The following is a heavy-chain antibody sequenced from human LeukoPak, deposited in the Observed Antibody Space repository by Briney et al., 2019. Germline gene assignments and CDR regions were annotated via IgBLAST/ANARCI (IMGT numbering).Heavy chain of an antibody. CDR2: IKQDGSDK. Sequence: HPGGSLRLSCAASGFTFSTYCMSWVRQAPGKGLEWVANIKQDGSDKFYVDSVKGRFTISRDNAKNSMYLQMNSLRAEDTAVYYCARVLPVASRDYWGQGTLVTVSS. D-gene: IGHD2-2*01. J-gene: IGHJ4*02. CDR3: ARVLPVASRDY. CDR1: GFTFSTYC. V-gene: IGHV3-7*01.